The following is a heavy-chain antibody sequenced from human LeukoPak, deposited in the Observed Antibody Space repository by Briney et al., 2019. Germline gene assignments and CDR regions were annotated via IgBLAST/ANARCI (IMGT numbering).Heavy chain of an antibody. CDR2: IHTAGRT. J-gene: IGHJ4*02. Sequence: PGGSLRLSCAASGFTISDRYMNWVRQAPGMGLEWVSVIHTAGRTYYADSVKGRFTISRDNSKNTVYLQMQSLRADDTAVYYCARGVTQTGYAPDYWGQGTLVTVSS. V-gene: IGHV3-53*01. CDR1: GFTISDRY. CDR3: ARGVTQTGYAPDY. D-gene: IGHD2-2*01.